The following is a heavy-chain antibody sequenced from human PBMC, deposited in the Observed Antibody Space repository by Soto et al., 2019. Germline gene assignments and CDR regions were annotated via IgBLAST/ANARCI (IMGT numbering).Heavy chain of an antibody. CDR1: GYTFTGYY. Sequence: ASVKVSCKASGYTFTGYYMHWVRQAPGQGLEWMGWINPNSGGTNYAQKFQGWVTITRNMSISTAYMELGRRRCDDTAVYYCASDRGLPARDSGSYYKGPGYYYYYYMDVWGKGTTVTVSS. CDR2: INPNSGGT. V-gene: IGHV1-2*04. J-gene: IGHJ6*03. D-gene: IGHD3-10*01. CDR3: ASDRGLPARDSGSYYKGPGYYYYYYMDV.